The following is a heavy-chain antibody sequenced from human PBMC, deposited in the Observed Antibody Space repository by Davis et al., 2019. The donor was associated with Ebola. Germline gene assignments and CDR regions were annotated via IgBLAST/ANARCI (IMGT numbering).Heavy chain of an antibody. Sequence: KVSCKDSGNSFTSHWIGWVRQMPGKGLDWMGIIYTGDSDTRYSPSFQGQVTISADKSISTAYLQWSSLKASDTAMYYCARGTDGYNPGGYFDSWGQGTLVTVSS. J-gene: IGHJ4*02. CDR1: GNSFTSHW. V-gene: IGHV5-51*01. CDR3: ARGTDGYNPGGYFDS. CDR2: IYTGDSDT. D-gene: IGHD5-24*01.